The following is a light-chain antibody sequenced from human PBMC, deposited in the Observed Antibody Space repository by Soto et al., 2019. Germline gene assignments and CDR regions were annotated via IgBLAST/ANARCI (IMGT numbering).Light chain of an antibody. CDR2: EVS. Sequence: QSVLTQPASVSGSPGQSITISCTGTSSDVGAYNYVSWYQQHPGKAPKLMIYEVSNRPSGVSSRFSGSKSGSTASLTISGLQAEDEGDYYCCSSTTSSTLDFGTGTKLTVL. CDR3: CSSTTSSTLD. J-gene: IGLJ1*01. V-gene: IGLV2-14*01. CDR1: SSDVGAYNY.